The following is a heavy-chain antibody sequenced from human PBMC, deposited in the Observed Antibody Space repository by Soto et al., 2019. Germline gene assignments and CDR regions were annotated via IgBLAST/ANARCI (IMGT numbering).Heavy chain of an antibody. D-gene: IGHD6-13*01. CDR3: AREVAAAGNLDY. CDR2: IYYSGST. V-gene: IGHV4-30-4*08. CDR1: DGSVGTGYDY. J-gene: IGHJ4*02. Sequence: TRSGTGTVSDGSVGTGYDYWRWIRQPPGKGLEWIGYIYYSGSTYYNPSLKSRVTISVDTSKNQFSLKLSSVTAADTAVYYCAREVAAAGNLDYWGQGTLVTVSS.